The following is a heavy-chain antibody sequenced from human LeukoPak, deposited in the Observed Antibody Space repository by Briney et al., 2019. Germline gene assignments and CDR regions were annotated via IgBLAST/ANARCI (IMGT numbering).Heavy chain of an antibody. CDR2: IGGSGGST. V-gene: IGHV3-23*01. D-gene: IGHD2-2*01. CDR1: GFTFSSYA. CDR3: AKGVVGVPAVNDAFDI. J-gene: IGHJ3*02. Sequence: GGPLRLSCAASGFTFSSYAMSRVRHAPGKGLEWFSSIGGSGGSTFYADSVKGWFSISRVYSKNMLYLQMNSVRAEDRAVYYCAKGVVGVPAVNDAFDIWGQGTMVTVSS.